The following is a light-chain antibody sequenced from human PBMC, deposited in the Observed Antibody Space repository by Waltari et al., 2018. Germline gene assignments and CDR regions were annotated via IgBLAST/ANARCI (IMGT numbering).Light chain of an antibody. CDR1: QSVLYSFNNGNY. V-gene: IGKV4-1*01. Sequence: DIVMTQSPDALAASLGVRGTFNCKSSQSVLYSFNNGNYLSWYQKKPGQPPKLLIYWAASRETMVPDRSNSRWSLTDFTLTVDGLQAEDVAVYCCQHYSSTYTFGQGTKVEI. CDR2: WAA. J-gene: IGKJ1*01. CDR3: QHYSSTYT.